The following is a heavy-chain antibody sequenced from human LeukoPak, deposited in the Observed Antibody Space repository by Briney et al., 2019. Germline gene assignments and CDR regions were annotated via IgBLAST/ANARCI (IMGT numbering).Heavy chain of an antibody. Sequence: SETLSLTCTVSGGSVSSGNYYWSWIRQPPGKGLEWIGYIYYSGSTNYNPSLKSRVTISVDTSKNQFSLKLSSVTAADTAVYYCARGEEYCSSTSCCNWFDPWGQGTLVTVSS. V-gene: IGHV4-61*01. J-gene: IGHJ5*02. CDR3: ARGEEYCSSTSCCNWFDP. D-gene: IGHD2-2*01. CDR2: IYYSGST. CDR1: GGSVSSGNYY.